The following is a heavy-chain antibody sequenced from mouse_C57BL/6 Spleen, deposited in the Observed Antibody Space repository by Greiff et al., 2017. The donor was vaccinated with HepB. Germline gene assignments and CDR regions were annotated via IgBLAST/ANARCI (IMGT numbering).Heavy chain of an antibody. Sequence: EVQLVESGGGLVKPGGSLKLSCKASGFTFSSYAMSWVRQTPGKRLEWVATISHGGSYTYYPDNVKGRFTISRDKSKNTLYLQMSKLKSEDTAVYYWAGGRYDYDVGYWGQGTPVTVSA. CDR3: AGGRYDYDVGY. CDR2: ISHGGSYT. CDR1: GFTFSSYA. V-gene: IGHV5-4*01. D-gene: IGHD2-4*01. J-gene: IGHJ3*01.